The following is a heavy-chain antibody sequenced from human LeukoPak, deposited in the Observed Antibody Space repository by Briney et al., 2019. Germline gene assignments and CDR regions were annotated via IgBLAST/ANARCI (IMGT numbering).Heavy chain of an antibody. CDR2: IRYDGSNK. Sequence: PGGSLRLSCAASGFTFSSYGMHWVRQAPGKGLEWVAFIRYDGSNKYYADSVKGRFTISRDSSKNTLYLQMNSLRAEDTAVYYCYGYQLPPPGGAFDIWGQGTMVTVSS. V-gene: IGHV3-30*02. D-gene: IGHD2-2*01. CDR1: GFTFSSYG. J-gene: IGHJ3*02. CDR3: YGYQLPPPGGAFDI.